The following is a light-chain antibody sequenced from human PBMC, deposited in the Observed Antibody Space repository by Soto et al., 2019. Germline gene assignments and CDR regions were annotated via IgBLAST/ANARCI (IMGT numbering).Light chain of an antibody. CDR1: QSVSSSY. CDR3: QQYGSSPLT. CDR2: GAS. J-gene: IGKJ4*01. Sequence: EIVLTQSPGTLSLSPGERATLSCRASQSVSSSYLAWYQQKPGQAPRLLIYGASSRATGIPDRFSGSWSGTDFTLTISCLEPEDFAVYYCQQYGSSPLTFGGGTKV. V-gene: IGKV3-20*01.